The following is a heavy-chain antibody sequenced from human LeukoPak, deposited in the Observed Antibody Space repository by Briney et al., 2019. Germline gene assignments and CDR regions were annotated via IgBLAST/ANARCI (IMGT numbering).Heavy chain of an antibody. D-gene: IGHD2-21*02. CDR1: GFTFSSYS. V-gene: IGHV3-21*01. J-gene: IGHJ4*02. Sequence: GGSLRLSCAASGFTFSSYSMNWVRQAPGKGLGWVSSMSSSSSYICYADSVKGRFTISRNNAKNSLYLQMNSLMAEDTTVLYGARVGDPWYFDSWGQGTLVTVSS. CDR2: MSSSSSYI. CDR3: ARVGDPWYFDS.